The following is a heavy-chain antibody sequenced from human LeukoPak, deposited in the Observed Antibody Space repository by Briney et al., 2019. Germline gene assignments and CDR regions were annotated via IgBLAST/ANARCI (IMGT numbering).Heavy chain of an antibody. CDR3: AREGYCSGGSCYGPLDAFDI. CDR2: ISSSSSTI. Sequence: GGSLRLSCAASGFTFSSYSMNWVRQAPGKGLEWVSYISSSSSTIYYADSVKGRFTISRDNAKNSLYLQMNSLRAEDTAVYYCAREGYCSGGSCYGPLDAFDIWGQGTMVTVSS. V-gene: IGHV3-48*04. D-gene: IGHD2-15*01. CDR1: GFTFSSYS. J-gene: IGHJ3*02.